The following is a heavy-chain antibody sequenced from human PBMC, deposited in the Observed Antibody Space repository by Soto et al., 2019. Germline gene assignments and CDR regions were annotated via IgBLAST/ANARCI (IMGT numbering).Heavy chain of an antibody. CDR1: GYSFSNFY. J-gene: IGHJ6*02. CDR2: IDPSSGTT. CDR3: ARGAVVVPNGLIAGMDV. D-gene: IGHD2-15*01. V-gene: IGHV1-46*01. Sequence: GASVKVSCKPSGYSFSNFYVHGVRQAPGQGLEWMGIIDPSSGTTSYTQKFQERVTMTRDTSMSTVYMELSRLRSEDTAVYYCARGAVVVPNGLIAGMDVWGLGTPVTVSS.